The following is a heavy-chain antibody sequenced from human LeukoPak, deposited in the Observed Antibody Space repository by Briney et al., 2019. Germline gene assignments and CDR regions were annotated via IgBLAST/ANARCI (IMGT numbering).Heavy chain of an antibody. J-gene: IGHJ5*02. CDR3: ARDLSSSWRGSWFDP. CDR2: INPNSGGT. V-gene: IGHV1-2*02. CDR1: GYTFTGYY. Sequence: GASVKVSCKASGYTFTGYYMHWVRQAPGQGLEWMGWINPNSGGTNYAQKFQGRVTMTRDTSISTAYMELSRLRSDDTAVYYCARDLSSSWRGSWFDPWGQGTLVTVSS. D-gene: IGHD6-13*01.